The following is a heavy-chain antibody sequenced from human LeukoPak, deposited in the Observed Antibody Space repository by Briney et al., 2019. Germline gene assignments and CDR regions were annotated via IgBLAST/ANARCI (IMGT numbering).Heavy chain of an antibody. V-gene: IGHV4-31*03. Sequence: SQTLSLTCTVSGGSISSGGYYWSWLRQHPGTGLEWIGYIYYSGSTYYNPSLKSRVTISVDTSKNQFSLKLSSVTAADTAVYYCASTSRQDYVWGSYRPTPPYCFDYWGQGTLVTVSS. CDR2: IYYSGST. D-gene: IGHD3-16*02. CDR3: ASTSRQDYVWGSYRPTPPYCFDY. CDR1: GGSISSGGYY. J-gene: IGHJ4*02.